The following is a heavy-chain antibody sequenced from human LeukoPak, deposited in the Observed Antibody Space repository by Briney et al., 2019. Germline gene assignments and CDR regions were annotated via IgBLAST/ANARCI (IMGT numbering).Heavy chain of an antibody. D-gene: IGHD3-22*01. J-gene: IGHJ4*02. CDR3: ARDGDYYYDSSVFYRAPFDY. CDR1: GFTFSSYS. V-gene: IGHV3-21*01. Sequence: PGGSLRLSCAASGFTFSSYSMNWVRQAPGKGLEWVSSISSSSSYIYYADSLKGRFTISRDNAKNSLYLQMNSLRAEDTAVYYCARDGDYYYDSSVFYRAPFDYWGQGTLVTVSS. CDR2: ISSSSSYI.